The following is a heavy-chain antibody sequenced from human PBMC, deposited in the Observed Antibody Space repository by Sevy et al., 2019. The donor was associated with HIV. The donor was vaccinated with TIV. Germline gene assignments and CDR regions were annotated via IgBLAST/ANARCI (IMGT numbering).Heavy chain of an antibody. V-gene: IGHV4-38-2*02. J-gene: IGHJ4*02. CDR1: GFSISSDYY. Sequence: SETLSLTCTVSGFSISSDYYWGWIRQPPGKGLEWIGSIYEGGSTYYNPSLKSRVTISIDTSKIQFSLKLSSVTAADTAVYYCARDYDGSGSYYEFVYWGQGTLVTVSS. CDR2: IYEGGST. D-gene: IGHD3-10*01. CDR3: ARDYDGSGSYYEFVY.